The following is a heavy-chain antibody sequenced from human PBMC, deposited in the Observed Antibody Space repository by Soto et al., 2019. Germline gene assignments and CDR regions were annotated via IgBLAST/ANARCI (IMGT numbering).Heavy chain of an antibody. CDR2: INPNSGDT. CDR1: GYTFTDYD. D-gene: IGHD5-18*01. J-gene: IGHJ3*02. V-gene: IGHV1-2*02. Sequence: ASVKVSCKASGYTFTDYDMHWVLQAPGQGHEWVGWINPNSGDTNYAQNFQGRVTMTRDTSISTAYMELSRLKSDDTAVYYCARAEYTFDAFDIWGQGTMVT. CDR3: ARAEYTFDAFDI.